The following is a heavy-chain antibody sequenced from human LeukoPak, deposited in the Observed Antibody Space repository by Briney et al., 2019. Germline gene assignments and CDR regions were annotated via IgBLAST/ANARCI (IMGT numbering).Heavy chain of an antibody. Sequence: SVKVSCKASGGTFSSYAISWVRQAPGQGLEWMGGIIPIFGTANYAQKFQGRVTITADESTSTAYMELSSLRSEDTAVYYCARVNYYGSGSYLANDYWGQGTLVTVSS. CDR1: GGTFSSYA. D-gene: IGHD3-10*01. CDR3: ARVNYYGSGSYLANDY. V-gene: IGHV1-69*13. J-gene: IGHJ4*02. CDR2: IIPIFGTA.